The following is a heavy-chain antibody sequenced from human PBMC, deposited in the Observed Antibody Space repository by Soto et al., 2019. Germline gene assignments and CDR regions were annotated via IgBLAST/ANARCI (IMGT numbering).Heavy chain of an antibody. V-gene: IGHV3-64*01. CDR1: EFSFDDYA. D-gene: IGHD2-15*01. J-gene: IGHJ4*02. CDR3: VRVYCSGGSCYLFAY. CDR2: ISSNGGST. Sequence: GGSLRLSCAASEFSFDDYAMSWVRQAPGKGLEYVSAISSNGGSTYYANSVKGRFTISRDNSKNTLYLQMGSLRAEDMAVYYCVRVYCSGGSCYLFAYWGQGTLVTVSS.